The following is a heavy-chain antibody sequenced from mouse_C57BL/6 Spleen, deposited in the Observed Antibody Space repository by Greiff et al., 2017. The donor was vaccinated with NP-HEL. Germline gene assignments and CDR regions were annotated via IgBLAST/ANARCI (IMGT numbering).Heavy chain of an antibody. V-gene: IGHV1-42*01. CDR1: GYSFTGYY. D-gene: IGHD2-3*01. Sequence: EVQLQQSGPELVKPGASVKISCKASGYSFTGYYMNWVKQSPEKSLEWIGEINPSTGGTTYNQKFKAKATLTVDKSSSTAYMQLKSLTSEDSAVYYCARKDDGYYEAMDYWGQGTSVTVSS. J-gene: IGHJ4*01. CDR2: INPSTGGT. CDR3: ARKDDGYYEAMDY.